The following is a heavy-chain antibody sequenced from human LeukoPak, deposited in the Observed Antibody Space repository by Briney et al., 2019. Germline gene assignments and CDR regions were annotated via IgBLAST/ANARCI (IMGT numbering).Heavy chain of an antibody. CDR1: GFTFDDYA. CDR2: ISWNSGSI. Sequence: GGSLRLSCAASGFTFDDYAMHWVRQAPGKGLEWVSGISWNSGSIGYADSVKGRFTISRDNAKNSLYLQMNSLRAEDTALYYCAKSSRPEYSSDCGSSWGQGTLVTVSS. V-gene: IGHV3-9*01. D-gene: IGHD6-19*01. J-gene: IGHJ4*02. CDR3: AKSSRPEYSSDCGSS.